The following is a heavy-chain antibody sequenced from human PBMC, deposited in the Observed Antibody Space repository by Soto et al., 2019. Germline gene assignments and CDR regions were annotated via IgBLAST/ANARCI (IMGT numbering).Heavy chain of an antibody. CDR1: GGSVSSGSYY. Sequence: PSETLSLTCTVSGGSVSSGSYYWSWIRHPPGKGLEWIGYIYYSGSTNYNPSLKSRVTISVDTSKNQFSLKLSSVTAADTAVYYCARESPAGRWDYGDYMRSYYFDYWGQGTLVTVSS. CDR3: ARESPAGRWDYGDYMRSYYFDY. V-gene: IGHV4-61*01. CDR2: IYYSGST. D-gene: IGHD4-17*01. J-gene: IGHJ4*02.